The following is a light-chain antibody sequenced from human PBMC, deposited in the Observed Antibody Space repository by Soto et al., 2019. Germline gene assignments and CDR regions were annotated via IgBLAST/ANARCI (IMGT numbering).Light chain of an antibody. Sequence: DIQMTQSPSTLSASIGDRVTITCRASQTINNWLAWYQQKPGKAPNLLIYHASNLETGVPSRFSGSAFGTEFTLTISSLQPDDFATYYRQHYNSYPWTFGQGTKVEIK. V-gene: IGKV1-5*01. CDR1: QTINNW. CDR3: QHYNSYPWT. J-gene: IGKJ1*01. CDR2: HAS.